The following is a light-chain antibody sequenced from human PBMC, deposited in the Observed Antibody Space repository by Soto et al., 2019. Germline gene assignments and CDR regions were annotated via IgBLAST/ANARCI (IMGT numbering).Light chain of an antibody. V-gene: IGKV1-39*01. CDR3: QQSYRTPNS. J-gene: IGKJ2*01. Sequence: DIQMTQSPSSLSASVGDRVTITCRASQSISNYLNWYQQKPGKAPKLLIYAASSLQSGVASRFSGSGSGTDFTLTISRLQPEDFVIYYCQQSYRTPNSFGQGTKLEIK. CDR1: QSISNY. CDR2: AAS.